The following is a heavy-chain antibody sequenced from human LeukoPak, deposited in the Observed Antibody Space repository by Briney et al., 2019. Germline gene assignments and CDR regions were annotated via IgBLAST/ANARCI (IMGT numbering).Heavy chain of an antibody. J-gene: IGHJ3*01. CDR3: ARDHSGSSPV. Sequence: GGSLRLSCAASGFTFSNYAMHWVRQAPGKGLEWVAVISYDENNKYYADSVKGRFTISRDNSKNTLYLQMNSLRAEDTAVYYCARDHSGSSPVWGQGTMVTVSS. CDR1: GFTFSNYA. V-gene: IGHV3-30-3*01. D-gene: IGHD3-10*01. CDR2: ISYDENNK.